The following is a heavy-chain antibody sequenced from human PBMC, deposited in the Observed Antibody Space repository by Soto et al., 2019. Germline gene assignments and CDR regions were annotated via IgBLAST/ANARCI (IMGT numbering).Heavy chain of an antibody. CDR1: GGSISSYY. J-gene: IGHJ5*02. V-gene: IGHV4-59*08. D-gene: IGHD5-18*01. CDR2: IYYSGST. CDR3: ARHRGDTAMGP. Sequence: SETLSLTCTVSGGSISSYYLSWIRQPPGKGLEWIGYIYYSGSTNYNPSLKSRVTISVDTSKNQFSLKLSSVTAADTAVYYCARHRGDTAMGPWGQGTLVTVSS.